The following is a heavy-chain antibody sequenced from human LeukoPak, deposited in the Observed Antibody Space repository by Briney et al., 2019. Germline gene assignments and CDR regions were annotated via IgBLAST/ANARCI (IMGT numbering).Heavy chain of an antibody. V-gene: IGHV3-30*18. Sequence: RSLRLSCAASGFTFSSYGMHWVRQAPGKGLEWVAVISYDGSNKYYADSVKGRFTISRDNSKNTLYLQMNSLRAEDTAVYYCAKEVMGYYYYGMDVWGQGTTVTVSS. CDR1: GFTFSSYG. CDR2: ISYDGSNK. D-gene: IGHD3-16*01. CDR3: AKEVMGYYYYGMDV. J-gene: IGHJ6*02.